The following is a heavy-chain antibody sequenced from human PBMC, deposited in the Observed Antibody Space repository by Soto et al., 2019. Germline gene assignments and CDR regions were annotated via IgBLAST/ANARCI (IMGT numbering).Heavy chain of an antibody. V-gene: IGHV4-59*01. Sequence: SETLSLTCTVSGGSISSYYWSWIRQPPGKGLEWIGYIYYSGSTNYNPSLKSRVTISVDTSKNQFSLKLSSVTAADTAVYYCARDVGSLGYCSGGSCRLFDYWGQGTLVTVSS. J-gene: IGHJ4*02. CDR3: ARDVGSLGYCSGGSCRLFDY. CDR2: IYYSGST. CDR1: GGSISSYY. D-gene: IGHD2-15*01.